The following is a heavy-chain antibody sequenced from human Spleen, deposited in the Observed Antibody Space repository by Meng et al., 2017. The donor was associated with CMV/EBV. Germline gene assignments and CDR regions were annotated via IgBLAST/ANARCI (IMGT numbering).Heavy chain of an antibody. Sequence: ASVKVSCKASGYTFTRFGIIWVRLAPGQGLEWMGWISSYSGDTKYAQRLQGRVTLTTDTSTSTAYMELRSLRFDDMAVYYCARDRPVTPYYYYYGMDVWGQGTTVTVSS. CDR3: ARDRPVTPYYYYYGMDV. D-gene: IGHD4-17*01. V-gene: IGHV1-18*03. CDR1: GYTFTRFG. CDR2: ISSYSGDT. J-gene: IGHJ6*02.